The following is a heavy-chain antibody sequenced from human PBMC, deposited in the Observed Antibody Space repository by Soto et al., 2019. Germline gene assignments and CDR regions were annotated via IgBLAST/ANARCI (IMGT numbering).Heavy chain of an antibody. D-gene: IGHD4-4*01. CDR3: AKDSKRFGESTVTIYYYYYMDV. V-gene: IGHV3-30*18. CDR2: ISYDGSNK. CDR1: GFTFSSYG. J-gene: IGHJ6*03. Sequence: QVQLVESGGGVVQPGRSLRLSCAASGFTFSSYGMHWVRQAPGKGLEWVAVISYDGSNKYYADSVKGRFTSSRDNSKNTLYLQMNSLRAEDTAVYYCAKDSKRFGESTVTIYYYYYMDVWGKGTTVTVSS.